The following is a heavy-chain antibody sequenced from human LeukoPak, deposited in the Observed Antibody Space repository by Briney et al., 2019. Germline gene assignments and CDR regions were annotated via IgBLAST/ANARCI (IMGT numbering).Heavy chain of an antibody. CDR2: IYPGDSDT. J-gene: IGHJ4*02. Sequence: GESLQISCKGSGYSFSSNWIAWVRQVPGKGLEWMGIIYPGDSDTRYSPSFQGQVTFSADKSINTAYLQWSNLKASDTAMYYCARHKQPLGANDYWGQGTLVTVSS. V-gene: IGHV5-51*01. D-gene: IGHD4/OR15-4a*01. CDR1: GYSFSSNW. CDR3: ARHKQPLGANDY.